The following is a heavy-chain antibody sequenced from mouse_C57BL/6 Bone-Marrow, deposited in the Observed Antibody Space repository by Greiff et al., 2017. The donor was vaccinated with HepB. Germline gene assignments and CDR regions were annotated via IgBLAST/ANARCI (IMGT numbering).Heavy chain of an antibody. CDR1: GYTFTSYW. Sequence: QVQLQQPGAELVKPGASVKLSCKASGYTFTSYWVHWVKQRPGQGLEWIGMIHPNSGSTNYNEKFKSKATLTVDKSSSTAYMQLSSLTSEDSAVYYCARWDYSNSFAYWGQGTLVTVSA. J-gene: IGHJ3*01. CDR2: IHPNSGST. V-gene: IGHV1-64*01. CDR3: ARWDYSNSFAY. D-gene: IGHD2-5*01.